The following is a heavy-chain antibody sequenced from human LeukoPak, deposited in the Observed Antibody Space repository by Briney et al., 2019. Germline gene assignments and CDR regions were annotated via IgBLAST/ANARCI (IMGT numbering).Heavy chain of an antibody. Sequence: PGGSLRLSCAASGFTFSNYNMNWVRQAPGQGLEWVSYISSSSNTINYADSVKGRFTISRDSAKNSLYLQMNSLRAEDTAVYYCARVPDTSYGYFYYYAMDVWGQGTTVTVSS. D-gene: IGHD3-10*01. J-gene: IGHJ6*02. V-gene: IGHV3-48*01. CDR3: ARVPDTSYGYFYYYAMDV. CDR1: GFTFSNYN. CDR2: ISSSSNTI.